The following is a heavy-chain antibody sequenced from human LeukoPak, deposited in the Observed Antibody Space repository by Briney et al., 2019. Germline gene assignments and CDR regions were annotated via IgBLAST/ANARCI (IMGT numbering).Heavy chain of an antibody. CDR3: VRLRRNSDTSGFYYYYDF. CDR1: GYTFSSYS. V-gene: IGHV3-21*01. Sequence: PGGTLRLSCLASGYTFSSYSINWVRQAPGKGLEWVSSISVRSNYIYYADSVRGRFRISRDDARDLLYLQMNSLRAEDTAVYYCVRLRRNSDTSGFYYYYDFWGQGTLVTVSS. J-gene: IGHJ4*02. D-gene: IGHD3-22*01. CDR2: ISVRSNYI.